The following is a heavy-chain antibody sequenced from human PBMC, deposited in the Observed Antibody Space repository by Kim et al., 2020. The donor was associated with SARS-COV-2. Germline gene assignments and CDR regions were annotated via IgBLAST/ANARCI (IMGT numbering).Heavy chain of an antibody. Sequence: GGSLRLSCAASGFTFSIYGMHWVRQAPGKGLEWVAVISYDGSNKYYADSVKGRFTISRDNSKNTLYLQMNSLRAEDTAVYYCAKDHKRSASGSLSYGMAV. CDR1: GFTFSIYG. V-gene: IGHV3-30*18. D-gene: IGHD3-10*01. CDR3: AKDHKRSASGSLSYGMAV. J-gene: IGHJ6*01. CDR2: ISYDGSNK.